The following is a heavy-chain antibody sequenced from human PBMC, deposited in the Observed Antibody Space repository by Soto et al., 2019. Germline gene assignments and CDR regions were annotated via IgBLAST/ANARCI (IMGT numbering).Heavy chain of an antibody. CDR1: GYSFTSYW. J-gene: IGHJ6*03. V-gene: IGHV5-51*01. CDR3: ARQWSSSPYYYYYYMDV. Sequence: GESLKISCKVSGYSFTSYWIGWVRQMPGKGLEWMGIIYPGDSDTRYSPSFQGQVTISADKSISTAYLQWSSLKASDTAMYYCARQWSSSPYYYYYYMDVWGKGTTVTVSS. D-gene: IGHD2-15*01. CDR2: IYPGDSDT.